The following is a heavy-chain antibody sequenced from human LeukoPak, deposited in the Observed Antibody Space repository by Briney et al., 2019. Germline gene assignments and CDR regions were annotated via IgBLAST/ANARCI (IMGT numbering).Heavy chain of an antibody. J-gene: IGHJ3*02. CDR1: GGSFSGYY. CDR2: INHSGST. V-gene: IGHV4-34*01. Sequence: SETLSLTCAVYGGSFSGYYWNWIRQAPGKGLEWIGEINHSGSTNYNPSLKSRVTISVDTSKNQFSLKLSSVTAADTAVYYCARLGFHYDILAGYYKDAFDIWGQGTMVTVSS. D-gene: IGHD3-9*01. CDR3: ARLGFHYDILAGYYKDAFDI.